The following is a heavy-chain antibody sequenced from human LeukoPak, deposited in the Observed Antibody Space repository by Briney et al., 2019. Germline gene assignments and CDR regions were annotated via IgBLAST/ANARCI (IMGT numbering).Heavy chain of an antibody. V-gene: IGHV1-46*01. Sequence: AASVKVSCKASGYTFTNYYMHWVRQAPGQGLEWMGIINPSGSSTNYAQKFQGRVTMTRDTSTSTVYMDLSSLTSEDTAVFYCARGKQLSKYGMDVWGQGTTVTVSS. CDR1: GYTFTNYY. CDR2: INPSGSST. CDR3: ARGKQLSKYGMDV. J-gene: IGHJ6*02. D-gene: IGHD5-18*01.